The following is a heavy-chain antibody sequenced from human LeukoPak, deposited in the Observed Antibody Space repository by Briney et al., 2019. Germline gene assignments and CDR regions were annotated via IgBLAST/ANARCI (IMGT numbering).Heavy chain of an antibody. CDR1: GFTFSDYE. Sequence: GGSLRLSCAASGFTFSDYEMNWVRQAPGKGLEWVSCISRSGSTIYYADSVKGRFTISRDNAKNSLYLQMNSLRAEDTAVYYCARDRSAYSGCDFFDSWGQGTLVTVSS. D-gene: IGHD5-12*01. CDR3: ARDRSAYSGCDFFDS. V-gene: IGHV3-48*03. CDR2: ISRSGSTI. J-gene: IGHJ4*02.